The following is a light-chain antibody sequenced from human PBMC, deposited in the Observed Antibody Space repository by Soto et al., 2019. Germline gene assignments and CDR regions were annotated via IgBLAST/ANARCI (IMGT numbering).Light chain of an antibody. J-gene: IGKJ2*01. Sequence: EIVMTQSPVTLSVSPGERATLSCRASQSVSSKLAWYQQKPGQAPRLLIYGASTRSTGIPARFSGSGSGTELTLSISSLQSEDFAVYYCQQYNNWPQTFGQGTKVEIK. V-gene: IGKV3-15*01. CDR3: QQYNNWPQT. CDR2: GAS. CDR1: QSVSSK.